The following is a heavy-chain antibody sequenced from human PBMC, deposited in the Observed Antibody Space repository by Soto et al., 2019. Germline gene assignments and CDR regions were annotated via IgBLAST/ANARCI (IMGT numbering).Heavy chain of an antibody. CDR1: GFSFDMYS. V-gene: IGHV3-48*02. CDR2: ISSNSVTI. CDR3: AREDILGTRSFDY. J-gene: IGHJ4*02. D-gene: IGHD1-26*01. Sequence: EVHLVESGGGVVQPGGSLRLSCAASGFSFDMYSMNWVRQAPGKGLEWVSYISSNSVTIYDTDSVRGRFTISRDNAKNSLYLQMNSLRDEDAAVYYCAREDILGTRSFDYWGQGTLVTVSS.